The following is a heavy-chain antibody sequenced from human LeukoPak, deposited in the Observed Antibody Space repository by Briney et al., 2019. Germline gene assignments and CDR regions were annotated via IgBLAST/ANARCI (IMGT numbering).Heavy chain of an antibody. Sequence: PSETLSLTCTVSGGSISSYYWSWIRQPPGKGLEWIAYISDIGSINYNPSLKSRVTISVDTSKNQFSLKLSSVTAADTAVYYCARQEGGYDFWSGYYRRDAFDIWGQGTMVTVSS. J-gene: IGHJ3*02. CDR1: GGSISSYY. CDR3: ARQEGGYDFWSGYYRRDAFDI. D-gene: IGHD3-3*01. V-gene: IGHV4-59*08. CDR2: ISDIGSI.